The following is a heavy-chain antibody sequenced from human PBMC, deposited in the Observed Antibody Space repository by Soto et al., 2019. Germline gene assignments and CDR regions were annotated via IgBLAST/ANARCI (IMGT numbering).Heavy chain of an antibody. CDR3: ARVNSGRNWFDP. CDR1: GDSVSSASFY. J-gene: IGHJ5*02. CDR2: IYFSGST. D-gene: IGHD6-19*01. Sequence: PSETLSLTCTVSGDSVSSASFYWIRIRQAPGKELEWIGFIYFSGSTKDSPSLKSRVTMSLDTSKNQCSLNLSSVTPADTAVYYCARVNSGRNWFDPWGQGTLVTVSS. V-gene: IGHV4-61*01.